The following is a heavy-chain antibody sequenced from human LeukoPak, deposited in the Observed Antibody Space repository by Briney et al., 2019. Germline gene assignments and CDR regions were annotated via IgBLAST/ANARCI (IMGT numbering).Heavy chain of an antibody. D-gene: IGHD6-6*01. J-gene: IGHJ4*02. CDR2: IYYSGST. CDR3: ARHIAARRSYCFDY. V-gene: IGHV4-59*08. Sequence: PSETLSLTCTVSGGSISSYYWSWIRQPPGKGLEWIGYIYYSGSTNYDPSLKSRVTISVDTSKNQFSLKLSSVTAADTAVYYCARHIAARRSYCFDYWGQGTLVTVSS. CDR1: GGSISSYY.